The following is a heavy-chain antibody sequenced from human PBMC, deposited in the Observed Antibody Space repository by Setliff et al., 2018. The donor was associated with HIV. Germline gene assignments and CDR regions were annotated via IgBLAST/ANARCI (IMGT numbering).Heavy chain of an antibody. CDR1: GYTFTDYA. CDR2: INAGNGNT. Sequence: ASVKVACKASGYTFTDYAIYWMRQAPGQRLEWLGWINAGNGNTEYSQNFQGRVTISRDTSPSTAYMELSSLRSEDTAVYYCARDSAIVTTIIDHYYGMDVWGQGTTVTVSS. V-gene: IGHV1-3*01. J-gene: IGHJ6*02. D-gene: IGHD5-12*01. CDR3: ARDSAIVTTIIDHYYGMDV.